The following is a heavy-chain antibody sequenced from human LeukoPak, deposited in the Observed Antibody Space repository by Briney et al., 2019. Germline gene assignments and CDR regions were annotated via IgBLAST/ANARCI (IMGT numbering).Heavy chain of an antibody. J-gene: IGHJ6*03. V-gene: IGHV4-59*01. CDR3: ARDRIAVAGTAVLHYYYMDV. CDR2: IYYSGST. CDR1: GGSISSYY. Sequence: PSETLSLTCTVSGGSISSYYWSWIRQPPGKGLEWIGYIYYSGSTNYNPSLKSRVTISVDTSKNQFSLKLSSVTAADTAVYYCARDRIAVAGTAVLHYYYMDVWGKGTTVTVSS. D-gene: IGHD6-19*01.